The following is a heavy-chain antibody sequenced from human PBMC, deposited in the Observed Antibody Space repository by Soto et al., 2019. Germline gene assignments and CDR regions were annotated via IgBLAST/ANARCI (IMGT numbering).Heavy chain of an antibody. D-gene: IGHD1-26*01. Sequence: QVQLVESGGGVVQPGRSLRLSCAASGFSFSGYDMHWVRQAPGKGLEWVALISYDGSNKYYPASVKDRFTISRDNSKSTLYLQMSSLRTEGTAVYYCAKGFYSGSYFFDYWGQGTLVTVSS. J-gene: IGHJ4*02. V-gene: IGHV3-30*18. CDR1: GFSFSGYD. CDR3: AKGFYSGSYFFDY. CDR2: ISYDGSNK.